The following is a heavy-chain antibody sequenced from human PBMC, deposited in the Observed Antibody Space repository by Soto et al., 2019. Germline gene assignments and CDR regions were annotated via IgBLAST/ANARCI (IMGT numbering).Heavy chain of an antibody. J-gene: IGHJ4*02. V-gene: IGHV3-23*01. Sequence: EVQLLESGGGLVQPGGSLRLSCAASGFTFSTYAMSWVRQAPGKGLEWVSAIRGTGANTYYADSVKGRFTISRDNSKNTLHLQMNSLRAEDTAVYYRAKTSDGYYEFDYWGQGTLVTVSS. CDR3: AKTSDGYYEFDY. D-gene: IGHD3-22*01. CDR2: IRGTGANT. CDR1: GFTFSTYA.